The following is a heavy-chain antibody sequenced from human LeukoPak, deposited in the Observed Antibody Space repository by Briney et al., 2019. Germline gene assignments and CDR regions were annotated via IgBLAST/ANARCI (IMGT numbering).Heavy chain of an antibody. D-gene: IGHD2-2*01. CDR3: ARAPPSIVVVPAPYYYYGMDV. V-gene: IGHV4-34*01. J-gene: IGHJ6*04. Sequence: SETLSLTCAVYGGSFSGYYWSWIRQPPGKGLEWFGEINHSGSTNYNPSLKSRVTISVDTSKNQFSLKLSSVTAADTAVYYCARAPPSIVVVPAPYYYYGMDVWGKGTTVTVSS. CDR1: GGSFSGYY. CDR2: INHSGST.